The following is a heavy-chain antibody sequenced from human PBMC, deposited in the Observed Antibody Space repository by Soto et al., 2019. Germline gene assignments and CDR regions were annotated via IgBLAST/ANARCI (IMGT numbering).Heavy chain of an antibody. D-gene: IGHD3-10*01. CDR3: ASSYGSGYRAFDY. V-gene: IGHV1-69*02. CDR2: INPILSMS. J-gene: IGHJ4*02. Sequence: QVQLVQSGAEVKRPGSSVKVSCKASGDTFTFYSINWVRQAPGLGLEWMGRINPILSMSNYAQRFQGRVTMTADKSTSTAYMELGSVRSEDTAIYYCASSYGSGYRAFDYWGQGALVTVSS. CDR1: GDTFTFYS.